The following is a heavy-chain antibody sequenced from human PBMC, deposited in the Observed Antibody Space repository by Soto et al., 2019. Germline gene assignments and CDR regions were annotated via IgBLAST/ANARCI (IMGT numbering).Heavy chain of an antibody. J-gene: IGHJ4*02. V-gene: IGHV3-30-3*01. CDR1: GFTFSSYA. CDR2: ISYDGSNK. CDR3: ARAEAMAN. D-gene: IGHD5-18*01. Sequence: GGSLRLSCAASGFTFSSYAMHWVRQAPGKGLEWVAVISYDGSNKYYADSVKGRFTISRDNSKNTLYLQMNSLRAEDTAVYYCARAEAMANWGQGTLVTVSS.